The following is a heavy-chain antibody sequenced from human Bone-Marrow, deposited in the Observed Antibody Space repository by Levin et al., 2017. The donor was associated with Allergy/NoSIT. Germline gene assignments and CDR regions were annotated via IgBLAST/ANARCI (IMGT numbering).Heavy chain of an antibody. CDR1: GFTLSNFG. D-gene: IGHD3-3*02. CDR2: ISFDERKN. Sequence: GESLKISCATSGFTLSNFGIHWVRQAPGKGLEWVAVISFDERKNYYADSVKGRFTISRDTSKNMVFLQMDSLKPEDTAVYCCANDPGISSFFEYWGQGTLVAVSS. J-gene: IGHJ4*02. V-gene: IGHV3-30*18. CDR3: ANDPGISSFFEY.